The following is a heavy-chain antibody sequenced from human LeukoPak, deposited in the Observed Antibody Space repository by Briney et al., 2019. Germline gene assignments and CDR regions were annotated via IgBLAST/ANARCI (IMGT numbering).Heavy chain of an antibody. J-gene: IGHJ4*02. V-gene: IGHV3-20*04. Sequence: GGSLRLSCAASGFTFSSYAMSWVRQAPGKGLEWVSGINWNGGSTGYADSVKGRFTISRDNAKNSLYLQMNSLRAEDTALYYCARPLYDSSGYLYWGQGTLVTVSS. CDR1: GFTFSSYA. CDR3: ARPLYDSSGYLY. D-gene: IGHD3-22*01. CDR2: INWNGGST.